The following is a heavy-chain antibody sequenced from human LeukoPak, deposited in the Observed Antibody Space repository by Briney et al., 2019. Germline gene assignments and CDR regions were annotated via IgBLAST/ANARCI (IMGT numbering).Heavy chain of an antibody. Sequence: PGGSLRLSCAASGFTFSSYGMHWVRQAPGKGLEWVAFIRYDGSNKYYADSVKGRFTISRDNSKNTLYLQMNSLRAEDTAVYYCARDGHRMYYYESSVYRFDYWGQGTLVTVSS. V-gene: IGHV3-30*02. D-gene: IGHD3-22*01. CDR3: ARDGHRMYYYESSVYRFDY. CDR2: IRYDGSNK. CDR1: GFTFSSYG. J-gene: IGHJ4*02.